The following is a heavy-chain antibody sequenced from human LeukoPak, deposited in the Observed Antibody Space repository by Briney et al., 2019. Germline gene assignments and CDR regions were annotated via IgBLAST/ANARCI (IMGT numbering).Heavy chain of an antibody. D-gene: IGHD3-16*01. V-gene: IGHV5-51*01. CDR2: IYPGDSDT. CDR3: TIRAQSYEYFDF. CDR1: GYSFTSYW. J-gene: IGHJ4*02. Sequence: NRGESLKISCKGSGYSFTSYWIGWVRQMPGKGLEWMGIIYPGDSDTRYSPSFQGQVTISADKSISTAYLQWSSLKASNTAMYYCTIRAQSYEYFDFWGQGTLVTVSS.